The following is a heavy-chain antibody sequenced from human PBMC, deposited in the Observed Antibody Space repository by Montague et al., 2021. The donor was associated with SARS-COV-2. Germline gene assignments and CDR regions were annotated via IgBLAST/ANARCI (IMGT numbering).Heavy chain of an antibody. Sequence: SLRLSCAVSGFSVSYNYMSWVRLAPGKGLEWVALIYSGGTTLYADSVKGRFTIPRHNSGNTVDLQMNSLRAEDTALYYCARLDFISLRDYWGQGTLVTVSS. CDR1: GFSVSYNY. CDR3: ARLDFISLRDY. D-gene: IGHD3-22*01. V-gene: IGHV3-53*04. J-gene: IGHJ4*02. CDR2: IYSGGTT.